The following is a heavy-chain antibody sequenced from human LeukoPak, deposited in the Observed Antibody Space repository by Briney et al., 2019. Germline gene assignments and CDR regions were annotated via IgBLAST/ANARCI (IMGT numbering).Heavy chain of an antibody. Sequence: KAGGSLTLSCAASGFIFSNYSMNWVRQAPGRGLEWVSSINSGTGYISYADSVKGRFTISRDNGKSSLFLQMNSLRAEDTAVYYCARKPAARPIDYWGQGTLVTVSS. V-gene: IGHV3-21*01. CDR3: ARKPAARPIDY. D-gene: IGHD6-6*01. J-gene: IGHJ4*02. CDR2: INSGTGYI. CDR1: GFIFSNYS.